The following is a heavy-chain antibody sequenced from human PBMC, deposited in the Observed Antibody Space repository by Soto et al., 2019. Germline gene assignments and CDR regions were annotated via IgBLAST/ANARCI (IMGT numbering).Heavy chain of an antibody. V-gene: IGHV3-23*01. CDR2: ISVSGGST. Sequence: GGSLSLSCAASRFTYSGYAMCWARQAPGKGLEWVSSISVSGGSTYYADSVKGRFSISRDNSKNTLYLQMNSLRAEDTAVYYCAKDGYSITRNKPLDYWGQGTLVTASS. CDR3: AKDGYSITRNKPLDY. D-gene: IGHD2-2*01. J-gene: IGHJ4*02. CDR1: RFTYSGYA.